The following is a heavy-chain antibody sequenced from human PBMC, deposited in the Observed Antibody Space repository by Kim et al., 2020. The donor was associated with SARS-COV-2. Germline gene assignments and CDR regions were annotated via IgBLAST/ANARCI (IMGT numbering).Heavy chain of an antibody. D-gene: IGHD2-15*01. Sequence: AEQGKGRFTISRANPENTLYLQMNSLRAEDTAVYYCARDIYCSRGSCHDYWGQGTLVTVSS. CDR3: ARDIYCSRGSCHDY. J-gene: IGHJ4*02. V-gene: IGHV3-21*01.